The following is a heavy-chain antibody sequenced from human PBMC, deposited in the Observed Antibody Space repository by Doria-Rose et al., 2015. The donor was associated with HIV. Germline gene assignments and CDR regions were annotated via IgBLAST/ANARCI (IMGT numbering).Heavy chain of an antibody. CDR2: INVDNGNT. CDR1: GYTFTRYA. CDR3: AKDRVRVVQAATALDL. V-gene: IGHV1-3*01. Sequence: QVQLVQSGAGVKKPGASVRVSCRASGYTFTRYAMHWVRQAPGQRPEWMGWINVDNGNTEYSQKFQGRLTITRDTSASTAYMELSSLTSDDTAVYYCAKDRVRVVQAATALDLWGQGTLVAVSS. J-gene: IGHJ4*02. D-gene: IGHD2-2*01.